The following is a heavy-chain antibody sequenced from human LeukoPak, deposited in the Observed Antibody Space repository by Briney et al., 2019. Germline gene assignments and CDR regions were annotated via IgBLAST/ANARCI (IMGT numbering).Heavy chain of an antibody. D-gene: IGHD5-18*01. J-gene: IGHJ4*02. CDR2: IIPILGIA. CDR3: ARAKTWIQLWLAEFDY. V-gene: IGHV1-69*04. CDR1: GGTFSSYA. Sequence: SVKVSCKASGGTFSSYAISWVRQDPGHGLAWMGMIIPILGIANYAQKFQGRVTITADKSTSTAYMELSSLRSEDTAVYYCARAKTWIQLWLAEFDYWGQGTLVTVSS.